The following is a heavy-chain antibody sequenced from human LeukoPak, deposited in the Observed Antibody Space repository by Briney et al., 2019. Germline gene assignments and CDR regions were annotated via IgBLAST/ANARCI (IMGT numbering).Heavy chain of an antibody. CDR2: IYPGDSDT. V-gene: IGHV5-51*01. D-gene: IGHD3-10*01. CDR1: GYSFTSYW. Sequence: GESLKISCKVSGYSFTSYWIGWVRQMPGKGLDWMGIIYPGDSDTRYSPSFQGQVTISADKSISTAYLQWSSLKASDTAMYYCARHGSGSYYNGWFDPWGQGTLVTVSS. CDR3: ARHGSGSYYNGWFDP. J-gene: IGHJ5*02.